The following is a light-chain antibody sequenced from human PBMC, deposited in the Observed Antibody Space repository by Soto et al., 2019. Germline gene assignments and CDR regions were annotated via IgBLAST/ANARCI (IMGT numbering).Light chain of an antibody. V-gene: IGKV3-20*01. CDR3: QQYGNSPIT. Sequence: DIVLTLSPGPLSLSPGERATLSCRASQSVTNNYLAWYQQKPGQAPRLLIDGASSRATGVPDRFSGTGSGTDFTLTISRLEPEDFAVFYCQQYGNSPITFGQGTRLEIK. J-gene: IGKJ5*01. CDR2: GAS. CDR1: QSVTNNY.